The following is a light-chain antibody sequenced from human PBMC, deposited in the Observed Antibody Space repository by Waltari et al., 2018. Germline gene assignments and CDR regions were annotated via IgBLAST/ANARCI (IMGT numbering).Light chain of an antibody. CDR1: SSDVGGYNH. CDR3: SSYASTSTII. Sequence: QSALTQPASVSGSPGQSITISCTGSSSDVGGYNHFSWYQQHPGKAPQHMIYDVSNRPSGVSNRFSGSKSGNTASLTISGLQAEDESDYYCSSYASTSTIIFGGGTKLTVL. V-gene: IGLV2-14*03. CDR2: DVS. J-gene: IGLJ2*01.